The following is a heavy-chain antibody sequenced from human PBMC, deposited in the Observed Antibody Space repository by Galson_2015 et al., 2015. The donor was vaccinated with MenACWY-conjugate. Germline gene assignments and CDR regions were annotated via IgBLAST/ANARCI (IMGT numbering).Heavy chain of an antibody. J-gene: IGHJ6*02. CDR2: ISPIDSKT. D-gene: IGHD4-23*01. CDR1: GYSFITYW. V-gene: IGHV5-51*01. CDR3: ARQKGLRWETDMGV. Sequence: SCKASGYSFITYWIGWVRQVPGKGLEWVGLISPIDSKTRYSPAFEGRVTISADNSITTAYLQWNSLKASDTAVYFCARQKGLRWETDMGVWGQGTTVIVSS.